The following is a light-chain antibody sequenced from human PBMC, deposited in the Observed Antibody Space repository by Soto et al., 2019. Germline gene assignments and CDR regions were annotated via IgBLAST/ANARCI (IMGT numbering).Light chain of an antibody. CDR2: DVR. CDR1: SSDVGGYNY. J-gene: IGLJ2*01. V-gene: IGLV2-14*01. Sequence: QSALTQPASVSGSPGQSITISCTGTSSDVGGYNYISWYQQHPGKAPKFIIYDVRNPPSGVSIRFSGSRSGNTASLTISGLQAEDEADYYCSSYTSSSTVLFGGGTKVTVL. CDR3: SSYTSSSTVL.